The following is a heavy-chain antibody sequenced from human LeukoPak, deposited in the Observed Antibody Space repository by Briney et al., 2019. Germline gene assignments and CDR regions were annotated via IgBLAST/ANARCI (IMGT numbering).Heavy chain of an antibody. CDR1: GFTFSSYA. CDR3: AKVFGNDVVY. V-gene: IGHV3-23*01. J-gene: IGHJ4*02. D-gene: IGHD1-1*01. Sequence: GGSLRLSCAASGFTFSSYAMSWVRQAPGKGLEWVSGISDSGGSTYYTDSVKGRFAISRDNSKNTLYLQMNSLRAEDTAVYYCAKVFGNDVVYWGQGTLVTVSS. CDR2: ISDSGGST.